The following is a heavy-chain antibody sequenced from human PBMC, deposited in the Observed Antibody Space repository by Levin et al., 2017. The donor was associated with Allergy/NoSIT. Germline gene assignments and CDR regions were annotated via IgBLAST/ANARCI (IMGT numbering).Heavy chain of an antibody. D-gene: IGHD1-26*01. Sequence: RGSGPTLVKPTQTLTLTCTFSGFSLRTSGMCVNWIRQPPGKALEWLARIDWDDDKNYITSLKTRLTVSKDTSKNQVVLTLTNMDPVDTATYYCARSLMGAHFDYWGQGILVTVSS. CDR3: ARSLMGAHFDY. CDR1: GFSLRTSGMC. V-gene: IGHV2-70*11. CDR2: IDWDDDK. J-gene: IGHJ4*02.